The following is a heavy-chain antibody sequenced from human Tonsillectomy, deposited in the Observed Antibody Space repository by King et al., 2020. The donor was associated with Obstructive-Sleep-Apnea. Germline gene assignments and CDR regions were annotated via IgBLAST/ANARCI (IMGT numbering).Heavy chain of an antibody. V-gene: IGHV4-39*07. Sequence: LQLQESGPGLVKPSETQSLTCTVSGGSISSSGYYWGWIRQPPGKGLEWIGSIYYSGSTYYNPSLKSRVTISVDTSKNQFSLKLSSVTAADTAVYYCARVPLHYSSSFNWGQGTLVTVSS. J-gene: IGHJ4*02. CDR3: ARVPLHYSSSFN. CDR2: IYYSGST. D-gene: IGHD6-13*01. CDR1: GGSISSSGYY.